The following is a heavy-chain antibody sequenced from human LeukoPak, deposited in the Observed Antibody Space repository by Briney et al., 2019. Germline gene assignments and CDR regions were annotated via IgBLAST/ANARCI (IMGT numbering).Heavy chain of an antibody. D-gene: IGHD6-13*01. CDR2: TNPNSGGT. CDR3: ARGTAATDTRGYNWFDS. J-gene: IGHJ5*01. Sequence: DSVKVSCKASGYTFTGYYLHWVRQAPGQGLEWMGWTNPNSGGTNYAQIVQGRVTMTRDTSISTAYMELSRLRSDDTAVYYCARGTAATDTRGYNWFDSWGQGTLGTVSS. V-gene: IGHV1-2*02. CDR1: GYTFTGYY.